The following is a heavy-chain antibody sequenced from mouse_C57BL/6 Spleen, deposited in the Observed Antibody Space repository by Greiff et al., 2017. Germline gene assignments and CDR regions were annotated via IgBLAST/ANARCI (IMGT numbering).Heavy chain of an antibody. V-gene: IGHV5-4*01. CDR1: GFTFSSCA. CDR3: AREDYDYDGCPWCAY. D-gene: IGHD2-4*01. Sequence: EVKLVESGGGLVKPGGSLKLSCAASGFTFSSCAMSWVRQTPEKRLEWVATISDGGSYTYSPDNVKGRFTLSRDNAKNNLDLQMSHLKSEDTAMYYWAREDYDYDGCPWCAYWGQGTLVTVSA. CDR2: ISDGGSYT. J-gene: IGHJ3*01.